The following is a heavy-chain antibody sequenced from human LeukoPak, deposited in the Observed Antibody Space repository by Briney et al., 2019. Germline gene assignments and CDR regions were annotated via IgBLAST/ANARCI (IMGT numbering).Heavy chain of an antibody. Sequence: GGSLRLTCGVTGFTFGKYGRSWVRQAPGKGMERGTGMNRRGGRTVYAGSLKGRCTIWRDNDKNSLYLQMNSLRAEDTALYYCARWRTGRTYYYDSSGYYLDYWGQGTLVTVSS. CDR2: MNRRGGRT. J-gene: IGHJ4*02. V-gene: IGHV3-20*04. CDR1: GFTFGKYG. CDR3: ARWRTGRTYYYDSSGYYLDY. D-gene: IGHD3-22*01.